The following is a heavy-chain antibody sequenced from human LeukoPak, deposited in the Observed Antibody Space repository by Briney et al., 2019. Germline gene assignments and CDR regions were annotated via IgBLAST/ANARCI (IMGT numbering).Heavy chain of an antibody. CDR2: ISYDGSNK. Sequence: PGRSLRLSCAASGFTFSSYGMHWVRQPPGKGLEWVAVISYDGSNKYYADSVKGRFTISRDNSKNTLYLQMDSLRAEYTAVYYCAKDYRGVTAICVFDYWGKGTLVTVSS. V-gene: IGHV3-30*18. CDR1: GFTFSSYG. J-gene: IGHJ4*02. D-gene: IGHD2-21*02. CDR3: AKDYRGVTAICVFDY.